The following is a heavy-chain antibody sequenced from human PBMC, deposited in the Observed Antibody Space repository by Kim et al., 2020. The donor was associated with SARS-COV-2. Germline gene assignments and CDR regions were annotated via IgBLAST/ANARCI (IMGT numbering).Heavy chain of an antibody. Sequence: GGSLRLSCAASGFTFDDYAMHWVRQAPGKGLEWVSGISWNSGSIGYADSVKGRFTISRDNAKNSLYLQMNSLRAEDTALYYCALLPIVATDHYYYGMDVWGQGTTVTVSS. V-gene: IGHV3-9*01. CDR1: GFTFDDYA. D-gene: IGHD5-12*01. CDR2: ISWNSGSI. J-gene: IGHJ6*02. CDR3: ALLPIVATDHYYYGMDV.